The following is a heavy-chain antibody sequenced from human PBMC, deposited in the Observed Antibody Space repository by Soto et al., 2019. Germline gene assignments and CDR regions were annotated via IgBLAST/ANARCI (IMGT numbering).Heavy chain of an antibody. J-gene: IGHJ4*02. V-gene: IGHV1-46*03. CDR3: ARDYGSGWFDY. D-gene: IGHD6-19*01. Sequence: ASVKVSCKAAGYTFTSYYMHWGRQAPGQGLEWMGIINPSGGSTSYAQKFQGRVTMTRDTSTSTVYMELSSLRSEDTAVYYCARDYGSGWFDYWGQGTLVTVSS. CDR2: INPSGGST. CDR1: GYTFTSYY.